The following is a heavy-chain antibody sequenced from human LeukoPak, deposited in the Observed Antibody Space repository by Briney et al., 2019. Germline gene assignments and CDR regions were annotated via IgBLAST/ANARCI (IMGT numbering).Heavy chain of an antibody. J-gene: IGHJ5*02. CDR2: ISSSSSYI. Sequence: GGSLRLSCAASGFTFCSYSMNWVRQAPGTGLEWVSSISSSSSYIYYADSVKGRFTISRDNAKNSLYLQMNSLRAEDTAVYYCARDRIVATTMFDPWGQGTLVTVSS. V-gene: IGHV3-21*01. CDR3: ARDRIVATTMFDP. D-gene: IGHD5-12*01. CDR1: GFTFCSYS.